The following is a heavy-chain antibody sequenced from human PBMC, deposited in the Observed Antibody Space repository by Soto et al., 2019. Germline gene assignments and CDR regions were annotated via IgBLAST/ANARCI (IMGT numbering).Heavy chain of an antibody. J-gene: IGHJ5*01. CDR1: GFSLDEYG. CDR3: ARDHRWGYEYGDYGDS. V-gene: IGHV3-20*04. D-gene: IGHD4-17*01. CDR2: MHRNGNST. Sequence: EVQLVESGGGVVRPGGSLRLACVVSGFSLDEYGMSWVRQAPGKGPEWVSGMHRNGNSTGYADSVKGRFTISRDDDKSSLYLQINSLRAEDTAFYYCARDHRWGYEYGDYGDSWGHGTLVTVSS.